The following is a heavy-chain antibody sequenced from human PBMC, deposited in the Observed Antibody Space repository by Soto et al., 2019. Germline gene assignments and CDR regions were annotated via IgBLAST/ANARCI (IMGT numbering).Heavy chain of an antibody. CDR1: GFTFSSYS. J-gene: IGHJ5*02. CDR2: ISSSSSTI. V-gene: IGHV3-48*01. Sequence: EVQLVESGGGLVQPGGSLRLSCAASGFTFSSYSMNWVRQAPGKGLEWVSYISSSSSTIYYADSVKGRFTISRDNAKNSLYLQMNSMRAEDTAVYYCARDRDCSSTSCYPNWFDPWGKGTLVTVSS. D-gene: IGHD2-2*01. CDR3: ARDRDCSSTSCYPNWFDP.